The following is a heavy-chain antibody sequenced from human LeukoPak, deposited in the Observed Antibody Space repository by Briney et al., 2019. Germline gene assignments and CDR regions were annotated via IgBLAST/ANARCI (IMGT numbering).Heavy chain of an antibody. CDR1: GYTLTELS. D-gene: IGHD2-15*01. Sequence: ASVKVSCKVSGYTLTELSMHWVRQAPGKGLEWMGGFDPEDGETIYAQKFQGRVTMTEDTSTDTAYMELSSLRSEDTAVYYCARVHCSGGSCYSGSYYYYGMDVWGQGTTVTVSS. J-gene: IGHJ6*02. CDR2: FDPEDGET. V-gene: IGHV1-24*01. CDR3: ARVHCSGGSCYSGSYYYYGMDV.